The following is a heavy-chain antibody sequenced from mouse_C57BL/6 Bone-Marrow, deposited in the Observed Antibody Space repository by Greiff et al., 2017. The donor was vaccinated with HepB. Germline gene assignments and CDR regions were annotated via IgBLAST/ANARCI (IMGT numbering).Heavy chain of an antibody. CDR2: IYPGSGST. J-gene: IGHJ2*01. V-gene: IGHV1-55*01. CDR3: ARGYYYINYDVYFCY. Sequence: VQLQQPGAELVKPGASVKMSCKASGYTFTSYWITWVKQRPGQGLEWIGDIYPGSGSTNYNEKFKSKATLTVNTSSSTAYMQLSRLTSQYSAVYYCARGYYYINYDVYFCYWGQATTLTVSS. D-gene: IGHD2-5*01. CDR1: GYTFTSYW.